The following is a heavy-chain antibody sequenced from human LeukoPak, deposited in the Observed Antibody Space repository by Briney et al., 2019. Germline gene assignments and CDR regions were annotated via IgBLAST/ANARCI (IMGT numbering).Heavy chain of an antibody. V-gene: IGHV3-11*05. J-gene: IGHJ5*02. D-gene: IGHD6-13*01. CDR1: GFTFIDYY. CDR3: ARVVAAAGTLYWCVP. CDR2: ISSSSSYT. Sequence: PGGSLTQTRAASGFTFIDYYISWIRQAPGKGLEWVSYISSSSSYTNYADSVKGRFTISRDNAKNSLYLQMNSLRAEDTAVYYCARVVAAAGTLYWCVPWGQRTLVTVSS.